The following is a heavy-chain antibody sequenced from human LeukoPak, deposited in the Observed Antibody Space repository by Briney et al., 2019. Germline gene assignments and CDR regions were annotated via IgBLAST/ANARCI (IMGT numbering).Heavy chain of an antibody. CDR1: GGTFSSYA. D-gene: IGHD1-20*01. V-gene: IGHV1-69*04. Sequence: GASVKVSCKASGGTFSSYAISWVRQAPGQGLEWMGRIIPILGIANYAQKFQGRATITADKSTSTAYMELSSLRSEDTAVYYCAREVPSITGTTHGIMVYWGQGTLVTVSS. CDR2: IIPILGIA. J-gene: IGHJ4*02. CDR3: AREVPSITGTTHGIMVY.